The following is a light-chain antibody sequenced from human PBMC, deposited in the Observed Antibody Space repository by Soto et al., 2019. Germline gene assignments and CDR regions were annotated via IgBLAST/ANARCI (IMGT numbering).Light chain of an antibody. Sequence: EIVMTQSPATLSVSPGKTATLSCRASQSISSDLAWYQQRPGQSPSLLIYGASTRATGIPARFSGSGSGPEFTLTISSLQSEDFAVYYCQQYNRGWTFGQGTKVEIK. CDR1: QSISSD. J-gene: IGKJ1*01. CDR3: QQYNRGWT. V-gene: IGKV3-15*01. CDR2: GAS.